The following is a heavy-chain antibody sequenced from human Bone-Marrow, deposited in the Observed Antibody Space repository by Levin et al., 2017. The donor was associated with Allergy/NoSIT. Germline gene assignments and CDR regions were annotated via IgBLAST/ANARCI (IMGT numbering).Heavy chain of an antibody. D-gene: IGHD2-15*01. Sequence: GSLRLSCTVSGGSISSSSYYWGWIRQPPGKGLEWIGSIYYSGSTYYNPSLKSRVTISVDTSKNQFSLKLSSVTAADTAVYYCASPRYCSGGSCSVDYWGQGTLVTVSS. CDR1: GGSISSSSYY. CDR3: ASPRYCSGGSCSVDY. J-gene: IGHJ4*02. V-gene: IGHV4-39*01. CDR2: IYYSGST.